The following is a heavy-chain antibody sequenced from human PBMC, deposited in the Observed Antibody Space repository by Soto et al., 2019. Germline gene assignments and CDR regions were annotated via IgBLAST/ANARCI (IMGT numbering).Heavy chain of an antibody. Sequence: EVQLVETGGGLIQPGGSLRLSCAASGFTVSSNYMNWVRQAPGKGLEWVSFIYSGGSTYYADSVKGRFTISRDNSKNTLYFQMNSLRAEDTAVYYCARGQRAFDIWGQGTMVAGSS. V-gene: IGHV3-53*02. J-gene: IGHJ3*02. CDR3: ARGQRAFDI. CDR2: IYSGGST. CDR1: GFTVSSNY.